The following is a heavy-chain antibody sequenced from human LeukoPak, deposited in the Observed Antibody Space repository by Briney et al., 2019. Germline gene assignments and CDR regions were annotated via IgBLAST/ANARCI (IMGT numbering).Heavy chain of an antibody. V-gene: IGHV4-34*01. CDR3: ARVSGRGRERGSWYFDL. Sequence: SETLSLTCAVSVGSYSGYYWSWIPQPPGKGLEWIGEINHSGSPNYNPYLKSRVTISVDTSKNQFSLKLSSVTAADTAVYYCARVSGRGRERGSWYFDLWGRGTLVTVSS. CDR2: INHSGSP. D-gene: IGHD5-24*01. CDR1: VGSYSGYY. J-gene: IGHJ2*01.